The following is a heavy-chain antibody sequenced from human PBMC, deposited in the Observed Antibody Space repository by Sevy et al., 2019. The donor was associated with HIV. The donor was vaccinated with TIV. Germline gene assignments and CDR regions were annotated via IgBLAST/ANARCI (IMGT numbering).Heavy chain of an antibody. Sequence: ASVKVSCKTTGYIFSDYNMHWVRQAPGQGLEWMALINPNSGVTIKAHNFRGRVSVTRDTSMSTAYMELSGLTSDDTAVYYCVREDINAPRTLLSFDIWGQGTMVTVSS. D-gene: IGHD3-3*01. CDR2: INPNSGVT. CDR3: VREDINAPRTLLSFDI. CDR1: GYIFSDYN. V-gene: IGHV1-2*06. J-gene: IGHJ3*02.